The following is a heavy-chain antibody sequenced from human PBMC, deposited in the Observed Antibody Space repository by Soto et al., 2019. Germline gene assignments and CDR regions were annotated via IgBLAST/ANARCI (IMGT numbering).Heavy chain of an antibody. CDR2: IYWNDDK. J-gene: IGHJ5*02. CDR1: VFLLITSGVG. CDR3: AHRRYSSSSGLNWFDP. V-gene: IGHV2-5*01. D-gene: IGHD6-6*01. Sequence: SGPTLVNPTQTLTLTCAFSVFLLITSGVGVGWIRQPPGKALEWLALIYWNDDKRYSPSLKSRLTITKDTSKNQVVLTMTNMDPVDTATYYCAHRRYSSSSGLNWFDPWGQGTLVTVSS.